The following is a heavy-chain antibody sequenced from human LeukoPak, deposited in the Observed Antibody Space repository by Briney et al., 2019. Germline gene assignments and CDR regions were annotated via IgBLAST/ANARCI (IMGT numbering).Heavy chain of an antibody. V-gene: IGHV6-1*01. CDR2: TYYRYKLYN. CDR3: ARDTGGYYDSSGYYDY. J-gene: IGHJ4*02. CDR1: GHIVSSNSAA. D-gene: IGHD3-22*01. Sequence: SQTLSLTCALSGHIVSSNSAAWNWIRQSPSRGLEWLERTYYRYKLYNDYAVSVKSRITINPDTSKNQFSLQLNSVTPEDTAVYYCARDTGGYYDSSGYYDYWGQGTLVTVSS.